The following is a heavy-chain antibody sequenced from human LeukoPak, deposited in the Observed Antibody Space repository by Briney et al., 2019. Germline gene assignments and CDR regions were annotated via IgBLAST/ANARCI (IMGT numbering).Heavy chain of an antibody. J-gene: IGHJ5*02. CDR2: IFYSGST. CDR3: ARLSNYDILTDNSWFDP. CDR1: GGSIRSYY. Sequence: PSETLSLTCTASGGSIRSYYWSWIRQPPGKGLEWVGSIFYSGSTNYNPSLESRVTISVDTPKNQFSLKLSSVTAADTAVYYCARLSNYDILTDNSWFDPWGQGTLVTVSS. V-gene: IGHV4-59*08. D-gene: IGHD3-9*01.